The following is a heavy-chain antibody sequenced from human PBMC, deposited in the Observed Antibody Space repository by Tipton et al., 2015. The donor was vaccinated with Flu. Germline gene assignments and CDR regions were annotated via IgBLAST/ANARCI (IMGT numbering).Heavy chain of an antibody. V-gene: IGHV3-48*04. CDR3: VTGGIAVAGTNY. Sequence: SLRLSCAASGFSLSSYWMNWVRQAPGKGLEWVSYISSSSSTIYYADSVKGRFTISRDNAKNSLYLQMNSLRAEDTAVYYCVTGGIAVAGTNYWGQGTLVTVSS. D-gene: IGHD6-19*01. J-gene: IGHJ4*02. CDR2: ISSSSSTI. CDR1: GFSLSSYW.